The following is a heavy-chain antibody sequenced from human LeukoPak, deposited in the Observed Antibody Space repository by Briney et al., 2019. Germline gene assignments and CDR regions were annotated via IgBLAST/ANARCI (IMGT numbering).Heavy chain of an antibody. CDR2: ISYDETHK. D-gene: IGHD2-8*01. Sequence: GGSLRLSCAAPGFAFSSYTMHWVRQAPGKGPEWVSIISYDETHKYYADDVAGRFTISRDNSKNTLYLHMNSLRAEDTAVYYCARAAKDLARHGLGYWGQGTLVTVSS. V-gene: IGHV3-30*04. J-gene: IGHJ4*02. CDR3: ARAAKDLARHGLGY. CDR1: GFAFSSYT.